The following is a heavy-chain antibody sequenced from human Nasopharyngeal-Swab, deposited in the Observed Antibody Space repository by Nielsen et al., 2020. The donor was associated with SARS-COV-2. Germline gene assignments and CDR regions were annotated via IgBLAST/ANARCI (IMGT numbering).Heavy chain of an antibody. CDR1: GFTFSNAW. D-gene: IGHD4-11*01. CDR2: IKSKTDGGTT. CDR3: TTDMTTVTTFWYFDL. J-gene: IGHJ2*01. Sequence: GGSLTLSCAASGFTFSNAWMSWVRQAPGKGLEWVGRIKSKTDGGTTDYAAPVKGRFTISRDDSKNTLYLQMNSLKTEDTAVYYCTTDMTTVTTFWYFDLWGRGTLVTVSS. V-gene: IGHV3-15*01.